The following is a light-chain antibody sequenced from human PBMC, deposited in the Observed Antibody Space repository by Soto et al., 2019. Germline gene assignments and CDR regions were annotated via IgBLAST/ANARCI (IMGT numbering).Light chain of an antibody. CDR2: DAS. V-gene: IGKV3-11*01. Sequence: EIVLTQSPGTLSLSPGDRATLSCRASQSVKTFLVWYQQRPGQAPRLLIYDASHRAAGIPARFSGSGFGTDFTLTISSLEPEDAAVYYCQQRSNWPPITFGQGTRLEIK. J-gene: IGKJ5*01. CDR3: QQRSNWPPIT. CDR1: QSVKTF.